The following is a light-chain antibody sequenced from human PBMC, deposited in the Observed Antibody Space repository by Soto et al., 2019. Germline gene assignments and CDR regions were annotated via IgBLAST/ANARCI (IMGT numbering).Light chain of an antibody. V-gene: IGKV3D-7*01. Sequence: ETVLPQSPDTLSLSPGERATLSYRARQSVSSSYLSWYQQKPGHAPRLLIYDASTRATGIPARFSGSGSGTEFTLTISSLQSEDFAFYCCQQYDYWPPWAFGQGTKVDIK. CDR1: QSVSSSY. J-gene: IGKJ1*01. CDR3: QQYDYWPPWA. CDR2: DAS.